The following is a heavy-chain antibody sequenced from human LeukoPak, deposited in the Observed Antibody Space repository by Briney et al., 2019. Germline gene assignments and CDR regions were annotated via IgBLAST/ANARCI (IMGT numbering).Heavy chain of an antibody. CDR3: ARLGNNDYVSFVF. CDR1: GFTYSSYE. CDR2: ISSSGSTI. Sequence: GGSLRLSCAASGFTYSSYEMNWVRQAPRKGLEWVSYISSSGSTIYYADSVKGRFTISRDNAKNSLYMQMNSLRAENAAVYYCARLGNNDYVSFVFWGQATLVTVSS. V-gene: IGHV3-48*03. D-gene: IGHD4-17*01. J-gene: IGHJ4*02.